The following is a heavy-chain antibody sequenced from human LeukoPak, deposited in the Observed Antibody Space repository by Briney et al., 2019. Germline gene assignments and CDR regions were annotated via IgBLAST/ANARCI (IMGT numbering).Heavy chain of an antibody. CDR1: GGSISSSSYY. D-gene: IGHD1-26*01. CDR2: TYYSGST. V-gene: IGHV4-39*01. J-gene: IGHJ4*02. Sequence: KPSETLSLTCAVSGGSISSSSYYWGWIRQPPGKGLEWIGSTYYSGSTYYNPSLKSRVTISVDTSKNQFSLKLSSVTAADTAVYYCARAPIVGATTFDYWGQGTLVTVSS. CDR3: ARAPIVGATTFDY.